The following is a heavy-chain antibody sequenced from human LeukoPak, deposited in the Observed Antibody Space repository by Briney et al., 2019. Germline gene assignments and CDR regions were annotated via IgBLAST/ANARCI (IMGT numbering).Heavy chain of an antibody. Sequence: GGSLRLSCAASGFTFSSYSMNWVRQAPGKGLEWVSSISSSSSYIYYADSVKGRFTISRDNAKNSLYLQMNSLRAEDTAVYYCARVPYSGSYGIDYWGQGTLVTVSS. CDR3: ARVPYSGSYGIDY. D-gene: IGHD1-26*01. CDR2: ISSSSSYI. J-gene: IGHJ4*02. CDR1: GFTFSSYS. V-gene: IGHV3-21*01.